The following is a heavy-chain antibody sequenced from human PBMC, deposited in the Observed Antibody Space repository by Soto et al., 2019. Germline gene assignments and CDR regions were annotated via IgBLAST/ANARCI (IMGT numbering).Heavy chain of an antibody. V-gene: IGHV1-69*02. CDR2: IIPILGIA. J-gene: IGHJ4*02. Sequence: GASVKVSCKASGGTFSSYTISWVRQAPGQGLEWMGRIIPILGIANYAQKFQGRVTITADKSTSTAYMELSSLRSGDTAVYYCARTGDCSGGSCYSFDYWGQGTLVTVSS. CDR1: GGTFSSYT. D-gene: IGHD2-15*01. CDR3: ARTGDCSGGSCYSFDY.